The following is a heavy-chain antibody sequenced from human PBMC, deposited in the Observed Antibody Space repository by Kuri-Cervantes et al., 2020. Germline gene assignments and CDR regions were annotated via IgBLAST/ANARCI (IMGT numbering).Heavy chain of an antibody. D-gene: IGHD1-26*01. V-gene: IGHV3-15*01. CDR1: GFTFSNAW. CDR3: ARESRDSGSSPALDY. J-gene: IGHJ4*02. CDR2: IKSKTDGGTT. Sequence: ETLSLTCAASGFTFSNAWMSWVRQAPGKGLEWVGRIKSKTDGGTTDYAAPVKGRFTISRDNSKNTLYLQMNSLRAEDTAVYYCARESRDSGSSPALDYWGQGTLVTVSS.